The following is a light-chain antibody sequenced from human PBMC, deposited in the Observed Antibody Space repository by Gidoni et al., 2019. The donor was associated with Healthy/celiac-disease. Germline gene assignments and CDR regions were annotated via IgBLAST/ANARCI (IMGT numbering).Light chain of an antibody. J-gene: IGKJ1*01. CDR2: GAS. CDR3: QQYGSSPPWT. CDR1: QSVSSSY. V-gene: IGKV3-20*01. Sequence: EIVLTPSPGPLSLSPGERATLSCRASQSVSSSYLAWYQQKPGQAPRLLIYGASSRATGIPDRFSGSGSGTDFTLTISRLEPEDFAVYYCQQYGSSPPWTFGQXTKVEIK.